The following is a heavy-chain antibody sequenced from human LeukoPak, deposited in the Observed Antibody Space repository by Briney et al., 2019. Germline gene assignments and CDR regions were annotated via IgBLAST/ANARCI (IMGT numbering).Heavy chain of an antibody. D-gene: IGHD2-21*02. J-gene: IGHJ4*02. CDR2: INPDGSST. CDR1: GFTFSTSW. Sequence: PGGSLRLSCADSGFTFSTSWIHWVRQAPGKGLVWVSRINPDGSSTRHADSVKGRFTISRDNAKNTLYLQMDRLRAEDTAVYYCARELGGDRDHWGQGTLVIVSS. V-gene: IGHV3-74*01. CDR3: ARELGGDRDH.